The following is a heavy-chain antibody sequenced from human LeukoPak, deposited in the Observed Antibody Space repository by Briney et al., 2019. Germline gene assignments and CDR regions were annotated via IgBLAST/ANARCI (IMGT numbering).Heavy chain of an antibody. V-gene: IGHV4-31*03. Sequence: SETLSLTCTVSGGSISSGGYYWSWIRQHPGKGLEWIGYIYYSGSTYYNPSLESRVTISVDTSKNQFSLKLSSVTAADTAVYYCASAAPMIHAFDIWGQGTMVTVSS. J-gene: IGHJ3*02. CDR2: IYYSGST. CDR1: GGSISSGGYY. CDR3: ASAAPMIHAFDI. D-gene: IGHD2-15*01.